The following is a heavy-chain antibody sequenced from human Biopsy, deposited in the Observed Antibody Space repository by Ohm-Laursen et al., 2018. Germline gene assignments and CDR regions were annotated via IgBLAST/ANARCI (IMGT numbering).Heavy chain of an antibody. J-gene: IGHJ2*01. CDR3: AGLDSVDWHFDL. CDR2: INTDGSST. V-gene: IGHV3-74*01. CDR1: GFTFSNKW. D-gene: IGHD5/OR15-5a*01. Sequence: GSLRLSCAASGFTFSNKWMHWVRQTPGKGLVWVARINTDGSSTSYADSVKGRLIISRDNAKNTLYLQMNSLSAEDTAVYYCAGLDSVDWHFDLWGRGTLVTVSS.